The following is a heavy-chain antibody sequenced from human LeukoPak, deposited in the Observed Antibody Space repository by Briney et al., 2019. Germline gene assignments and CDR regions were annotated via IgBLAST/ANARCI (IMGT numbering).Heavy chain of an antibody. D-gene: IGHD6-13*01. CDR1: GGTFSSYA. Sequence: SAKVSCKASGGTFSSYAISWVRQAPGQGLEWMGGIIPIFGTANYAQKFQGRVTITADESTSTAYMELSSLRSEDTAVYYCARSHSSSWYWFDPWGQGTLVTVSS. CDR2: IIPIFGTA. CDR3: ARSHSSSWYWFDP. J-gene: IGHJ5*02. V-gene: IGHV1-69*01.